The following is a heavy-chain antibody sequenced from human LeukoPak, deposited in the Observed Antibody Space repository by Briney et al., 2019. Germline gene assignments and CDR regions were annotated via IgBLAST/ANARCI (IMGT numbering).Heavy chain of an antibody. Sequence: GGSLRLSFAVSGLTFSSSWMDWVRQAPGKGLEWVASINPDGNKKYSADSVKGRFTISRDNAENSLYLQMNSLRVEDTAFYYCARDLAYSRLDYWGQGMLVTVSS. J-gene: IGHJ4*02. CDR1: GLTFSSSW. D-gene: IGHD5-18*01. V-gene: IGHV3-7*01. CDR2: INPDGNKK. CDR3: ARDLAYSRLDY.